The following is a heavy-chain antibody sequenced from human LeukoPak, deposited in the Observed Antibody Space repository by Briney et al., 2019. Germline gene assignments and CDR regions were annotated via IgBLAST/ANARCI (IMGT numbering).Heavy chain of an antibody. CDR3: ARALGFGELLY. Sequence: SETLSLTCTVSGYSISSGYYWGWIRQPPGKGLEWIGSIYHSGSTYYNPSLKSRVTISVDTSKNQFSLKLSSVTAADTAVYYCARALGFGELLYWGQGTLVTVSS. V-gene: IGHV4-38-2*02. D-gene: IGHD3-10*01. CDR2: IYHSGST. CDR1: GYSISSGYY. J-gene: IGHJ4*02.